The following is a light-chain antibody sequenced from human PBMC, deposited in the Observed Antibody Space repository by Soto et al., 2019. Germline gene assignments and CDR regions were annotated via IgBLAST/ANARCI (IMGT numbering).Light chain of an antibody. V-gene: IGLV1-40*01. CDR3: QSYDSSLSGWV. Sequence: QSVLTQPPSVSGAPGQRVTISCTGSSSNIGAGYHIHWYQQFPGTAPKLLIYGNINRPSGVPDRFSGSKSGTSASLAITGLRADDEADYYCQSYDSSLSGWVFGGGTKVTVL. CDR1: SSNIGAGYH. J-gene: IGLJ3*02. CDR2: GNI.